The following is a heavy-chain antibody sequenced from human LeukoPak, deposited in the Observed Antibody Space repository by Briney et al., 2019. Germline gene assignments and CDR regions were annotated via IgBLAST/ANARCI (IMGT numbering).Heavy chain of an antibody. Sequence: GESLKISCNGSGFTSPTYWIGWVRQLPGEGLQWIGIIYLGDSDTRYSRSFRGQVTISGDKSISTAYLQWRSLQASDTAIYYCVTDTTGYLTFDYWGQGTLVAVSS. J-gene: IGHJ4*02. D-gene: IGHD3-9*01. CDR1: GFTSPTYW. CDR3: VTDTTGYLTFDY. V-gene: IGHV5-51*06. CDR2: IYLGDSDT.